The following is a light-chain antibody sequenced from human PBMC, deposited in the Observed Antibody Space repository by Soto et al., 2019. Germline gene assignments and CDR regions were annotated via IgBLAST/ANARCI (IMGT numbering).Light chain of an antibody. V-gene: IGKV3-15*01. J-gene: IGKJ1*01. Sequence: EIVMTQSPATLSVSPGERATLSCRASHSVSSNLAWYQQKPGQAPRLLIYGASTRATGIPARFSGSGSGTAFTLTISSLQAEDFAVYYCQQYNNWLTFGQGTKVEIK. CDR1: HSVSSN. CDR2: GAS. CDR3: QQYNNWLT.